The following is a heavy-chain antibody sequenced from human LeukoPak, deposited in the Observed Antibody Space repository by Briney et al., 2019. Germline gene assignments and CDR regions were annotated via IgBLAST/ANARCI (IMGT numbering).Heavy chain of an antibody. Sequence: GALRLSCAASGNYWMHWVRQVPGKGLVWVSHINSDGSWTSYADSVKGRFTISKDNAKNTVYLQMNSLRAEDTTVYYCVSFYETYWGRGTLVTVSS. J-gene: IGHJ4*02. V-gene: IGHV3-74*01. CDR3: VSFYETY. D-gene: IGHD2/OR15-2a*01. CDR2: INSDGSWT. CDR1: GNYW.